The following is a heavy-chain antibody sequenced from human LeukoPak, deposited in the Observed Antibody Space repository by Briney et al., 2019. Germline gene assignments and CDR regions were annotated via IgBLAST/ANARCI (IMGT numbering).Heavy chain of an antibody. CDR1: GFIFSNYG. J-gene: IGHJ4*02. Sequence: PGGSLRLSCAASGFIFSNYGMNWVRQTPGKGLEWVSYISDHGKSRNYVDSVKGRFAISRDNAKNSLYLQMNRLRVQDTAVYFCARARIAAPLLDYWGQGSPVTVSS. V-gene: IGHV3-48*03. CDR2: ISDHGKSR. D-gene: IGHD6-13*01. CDR3: ARARIAAPLLDY.